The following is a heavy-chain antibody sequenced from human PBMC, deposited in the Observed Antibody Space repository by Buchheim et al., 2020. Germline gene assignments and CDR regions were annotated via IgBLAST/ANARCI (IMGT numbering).Heavy chain of an antibody. CDR1: GGSISNSDSYY. CDR2: IYYGGST. D-gene: IGHD3-10*01. Sequence: QQQLQESGPGLVKPSETLSLTRTVSGGSISNSDSYYWGWIRQPPGKGLEWIGSIYYGGSTYYNPSLKSRVTISVDKYKNQFSLKLCSVTAADTAVYYCARQITMVRGLTVQDYHHMDVWGKGTT. J-gene: IGHJ6*03. CDR3: ARQITMVRGLTVQDYHHMDV. V-gene: IGHV4-39*01.